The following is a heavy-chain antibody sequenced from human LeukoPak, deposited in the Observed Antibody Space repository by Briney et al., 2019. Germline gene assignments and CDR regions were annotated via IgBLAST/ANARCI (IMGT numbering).Heavy chain of an antibody. D-gene: IGHD4-17*01. CDR2: ISGSGGST. J-gene: IGHJ1*01. Sequence: GGSLRLSCAASGFTFSSYAMSWVRQAPGKGLEWVSAISGSGGSTYYADSVKGRFTISRDNSKNTLYLQMNSLRAEDTAVYYCASNDYGDYIEYFQHWGQGTLVTVSS. CDR3: ASNDYGDYIEYFQH. V-gene: IGHV3-23*01. CDR1: GFTFSSYA.